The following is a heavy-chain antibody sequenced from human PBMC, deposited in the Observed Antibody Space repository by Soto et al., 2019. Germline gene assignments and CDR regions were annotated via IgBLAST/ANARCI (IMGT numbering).Heavy chain of an antibody. CDR2: IYWNDDK. J-gene: IGHJ4*02. V-gene: IGHV2-5*01. CDR1: GFLLSTSGVG. Sequence: SGPTLVNPTQTLTLTCTFSGFLLSTSGVGVGWIRQPPGKALEWLALIYWNDDKRYSPSLKSRLTITKDTSKNQVVLTMTNMDPVDTATYYCAHSMITFGGVIAYCHFDYWGQGTLVTVSS. CDR3: AHSMITFGGVIAYCHFDY. D-gene: IGHD3-16*02.